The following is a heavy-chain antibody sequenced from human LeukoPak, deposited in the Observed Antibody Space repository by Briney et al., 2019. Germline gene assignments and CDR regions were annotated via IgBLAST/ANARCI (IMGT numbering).Heavy chain of an antibody. Sequence: ASVKVSCKASGYTFTSYGISWVRQAPGQGLEWMGWISAYYGNTNYAQKLQGRVTMTTDTSTSTAYMELRSPRSDDTAVYYCARVSLYSGSSGVDYWGQGTLVTVSS. D-gene: IGHD1-26*01. CDR1: GYTFTSYG. CDR3: ARVSLYSGSSGVDY. CDR2: ISAYYGNT. V-gene: IGHV1-18*01. J-gene: IGHJ4*02.